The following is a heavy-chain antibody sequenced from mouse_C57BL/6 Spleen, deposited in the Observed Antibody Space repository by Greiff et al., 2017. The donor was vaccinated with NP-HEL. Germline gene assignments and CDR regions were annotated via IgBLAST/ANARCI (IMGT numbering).Heavy chain of an antibody. CDR2: ISSGGSYT. V-gene: IGHV5-6*01. CDR3: ARTYYSNLAWFAY. J-gene: IGHJ3*01. CDR1: GFTFSSYG. Sequence: EVQGVESGGDLVKPGGSLKLSCAASGFTFSSYGMSWVRQTPDKRLEWVATISSGGSYTYYPDSVKGRFTISRDNAKNTLYLQMSSLKSEDTAMYYCARTYYSNLAWFAYWGQGTLVTVSA. D-gene: IGHD2-5*01.